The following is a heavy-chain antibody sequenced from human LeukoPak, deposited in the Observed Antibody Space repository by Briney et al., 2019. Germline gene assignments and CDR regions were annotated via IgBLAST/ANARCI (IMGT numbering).Heavy chain of an antibody. Sequence: SETLSLTCSVSGGSVSSYYWSWIRQSPGKGLEWIGYIHNSGRTNYNPSLKSRVTGLFDTSKNQVSRRLSSVTAADTAVYYCARHGTISSESYFDYWGQGALVTVSS. CDR2: IHNSGRT. CDR3: ARHGTISSESYFDY. CDR1: GGSVSSYY. D-gene: IGHD1-14*01. J-gene: IGHJ4*02. V-gene: IGHV4-59*08.